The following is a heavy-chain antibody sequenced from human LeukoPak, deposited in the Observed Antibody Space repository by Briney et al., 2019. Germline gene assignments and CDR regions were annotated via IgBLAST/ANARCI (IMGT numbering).Heavy chain of an antibody. CDR2: IYYSGST. CDR1: GGSISSSSYY. CDR3: ARHLYSGYDRFDY. J-gene: IGHJ4*02. V-gene: IGHV4-39*01. Sequence: SETLSLTCTVSGGSISSSSYYWGWIRQPPGKGLEWIGSIYYSGSTYYNPSLKSRVTISVDPSKSHFSLKLTSVTAADTAVYYCARHLYSGYDRFDYWGPGSLVIVSS. D-gene: IGHD6-25*01.